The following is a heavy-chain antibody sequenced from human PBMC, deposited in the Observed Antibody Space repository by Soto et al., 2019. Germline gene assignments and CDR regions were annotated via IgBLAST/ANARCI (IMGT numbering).Heavy chain of an antibody. CDR1: GFTFTSYE. V-gene: IGHV3-48*03. Sequence: TGGSLRLSCAASGFTFTSYEMNWVRQAPGKGLEWISYISTTGSPIYYADSVKGRFTISRDNAKNSLYLQMNSLRADDTAVYYCAREVGATADYWGQGTLVTVSS. CDR3: AREVGATADY. J-gene: IGHJ4*02. D-gene: IGHD1-26*01. CDR2: ISTTGSPI.